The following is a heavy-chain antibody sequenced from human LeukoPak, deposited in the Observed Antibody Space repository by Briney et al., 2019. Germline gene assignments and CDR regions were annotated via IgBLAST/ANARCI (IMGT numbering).Heavy chain of an antibody. V-gene: IGHV3-49*04. CDR1: GFTFGDYA. CDR3: TRARSWNYRRLDAFDI. CDR2: IRSKAYGGTT. Sequence: GGSLRLSCTASGFTFGDYAMSWVRQAPGKGLEWVGFIRSKAYGGTTEYAASVKGRFTISRDDSKSIAYLQMNSLKTEDTAVYYCTRARSWNYRRLDAFDIWGQGTMVTVSS. J-gene: IGHJ3*02. D-gene: IGHD1-7*01.